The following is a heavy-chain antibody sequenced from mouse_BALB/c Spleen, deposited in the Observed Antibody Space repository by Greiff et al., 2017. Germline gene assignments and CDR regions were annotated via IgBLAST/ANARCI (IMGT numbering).Heavy chain of an antibody. V-gene: IGHV1-63*02. CDR2: IYPGGGYT. CDR3: ARSRFITTVVEYFDY. D-gene: IGHD1-1*01. J-gene: IGHJ2*01. Sequence: QVQLKESGAELVRPGTSVKISCKASGYTFTNYWLGWVKQRPGHGLEWIGDIYPGGGYTNYNEKFKGKATLTADTSSSTAYMQLSSLTSEDSAVYFCARSRFITTVVEYFDYWGQGTTLTVSS. CDR1: GYTFTNYW.